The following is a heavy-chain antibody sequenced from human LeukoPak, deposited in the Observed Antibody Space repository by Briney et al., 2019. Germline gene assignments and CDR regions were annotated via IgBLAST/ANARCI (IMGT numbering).Heavy chain of an antibody. CDR2: INHTGTGT. D-gene: IGHD2-8*02. V-gene: IGHV1-46*01. CDR1: GYTFSNYY. Sequence: ASLKVSCKASGYTFSNYYRHWVRQAPGQGLEWMGLINHTGTGTNYPQKFRGRVTLTRVTSTTTIYIELSSLTSEDSAVYYCAREESGGYCDLWGQGTRVSV. J-gene: IGHJ4*02. CDR3: AREESGGYCDL.